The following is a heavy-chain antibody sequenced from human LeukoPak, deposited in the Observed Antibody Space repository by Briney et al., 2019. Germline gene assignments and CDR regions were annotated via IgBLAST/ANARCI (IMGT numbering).Heavy chain of an antibody. J-gene: IGHJ5*02. CDR1: GGSFSNHY. V-gene: IGHV4-59*11. Sequence: SETLSLTCTVSGGSFSNHYWSWIRQPPGKGLEWIGYIYHTGSTNYNPSLKSRVTISVDTSKNQFSLKLSSVTAADTAVYYCARGNYVDWFDPWGQGTQVTVSS. CDR2: IYHTGST. D-gene: IGHD1-7*01. CDR3: ARGNYVDWFDP.